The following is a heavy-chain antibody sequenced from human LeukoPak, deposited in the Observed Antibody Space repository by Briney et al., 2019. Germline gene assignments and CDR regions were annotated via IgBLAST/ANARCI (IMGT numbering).Heavy chain of an antibody. D-gene: IGHD1-26*01. J-gene: IGHJ4*02. V-gene: IGHV4-34*01. CDR1: GRSFSGYY. Sequence: SETLSLTCAVYGRSFSGYYWSWIRQPPGKGLEWIGEINHSGSTNYNPSLKSRVTISVDTSKNQFSLKLSSVTAADTAVYYCASGASGSYDYWGQGTLVTVSS. CDR3: ASGASGSYDY. CDR2: INHSGST.